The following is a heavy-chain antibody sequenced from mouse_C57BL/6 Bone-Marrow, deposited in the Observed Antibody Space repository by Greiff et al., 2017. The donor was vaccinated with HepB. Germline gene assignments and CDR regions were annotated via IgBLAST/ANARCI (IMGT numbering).Heavy chain of an antibody. D-gene: IGHD1-1*01. V-gene: IGHV1-9*01. CDR2: ILPGSGST. CDR3: AGGRYYDSSYGFGAMDY. CDR1: GYTFTGYW. Sequence: VQLQQSGAELMKPGASVKLSCKASGYTFTGYWIEWVKQRPGHGLEWIGEILPGSGSTNYNEKFKGKATFTADTSSNTAYMQLSSLTTEDSAIYYCAGGRYYDSSYGFGAMDYWGQGTSVTVSS. J-gene: IGHJ4*01.